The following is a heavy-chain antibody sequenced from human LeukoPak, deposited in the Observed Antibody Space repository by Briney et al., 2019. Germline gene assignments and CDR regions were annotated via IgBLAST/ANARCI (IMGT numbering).Heavy chain of an antibody. CDR2: ISSSSSTI. CDR3: ARVELPGYRSGWYTFDY. V-gene: IGHV3-48*01. CDR1: GFTFSSYS. J-gene: IGHJ4*02. Sequence: GGSLRLSCAASGFTFSSYSMNWVRQAPGKGLEWVSYISSSSSTIYYADSVKGRFTISRDNAKNSLYLQMNSLRVEDTAVYYCARVELPGYRSGWYTFDYWGQGTLVTVSS. D-gene: IGHD6-19*01.